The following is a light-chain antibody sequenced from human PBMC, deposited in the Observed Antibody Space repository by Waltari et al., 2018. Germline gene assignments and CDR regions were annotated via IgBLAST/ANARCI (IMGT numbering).Light chain of an antibody. CDR2: RAS. J-gene: IGKJ1*01. CDR3: QQYNRYSWT. Sequence: DNQMTQSPSTLSASVGDRVTTTCRARQSISNWLALYQQKPGRAPNLLIYRASNLESGVPSRFSGSGSRTEFTLTISGLQPDDFATYYCQQYNRYSWTFGQGTKVEIK. CDR1: QSISNW. V-gene: IGKV1-5*03.